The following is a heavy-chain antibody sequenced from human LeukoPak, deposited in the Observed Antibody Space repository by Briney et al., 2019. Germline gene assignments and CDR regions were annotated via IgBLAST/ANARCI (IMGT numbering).Heavy chain of an antibody. Sequence: GSLRLSCAASGFTFSSYAMSWVRQAPGKGLEWVSTISGSGSATYYADSVKGRFTISRDNSKNTLYLQMNSLRAEDTAVYYCAKDHTVTTGFDYWGQGTLVTVSS. D-gene: IGHD4-11*01. CDR3: AKDHTVTTGFDY. V-gene: IGHV3-23*01. CDR2: ISGSGSAT. J-gene: IGHJ4*02. CDR1: GFTFSSYA.